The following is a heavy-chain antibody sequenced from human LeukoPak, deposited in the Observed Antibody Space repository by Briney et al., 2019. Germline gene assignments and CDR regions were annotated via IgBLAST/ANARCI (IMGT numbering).Heavy chain of an antibody. CDR3: ATSITGTTRELDP. Sequence: ASVKVSCKASGYTFTGYYMHWVRQAPGQGLERMGWINPNSGGTNYAQKFQGRVTMTRDTSISTAYMELSRLRSDDTAVYYCATSITGTTRELDPWGQGTLVTVSS. D-gene: IGHD1-7*01. V-gene: IGHV1-2*02. J-gene: IGHJ5*02. CDR1: GYTFTGYY. CDR2: INPNSGGT.